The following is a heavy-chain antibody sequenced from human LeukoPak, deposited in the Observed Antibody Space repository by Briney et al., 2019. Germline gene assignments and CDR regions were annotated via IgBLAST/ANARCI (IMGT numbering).Heavy chain of an antibody. CDR3: ARSKWLFMFDI. J-gene: IGHJ3*02. CDR1: GGTFSSYA. Sequence: ASVKVSCKASGGTFSSYAISWVRQAPGQGLEWMGRIIPIFGTANYAQKFQGRVTITTDESTSTAYTELSSLRSEDTAVYYCARSKWLFMFDIWGQGTMSPSLQ. CDR2: IIPIFGTA. D-gene: IGHD3-22*01. V-gene: IGHV1-69*05.